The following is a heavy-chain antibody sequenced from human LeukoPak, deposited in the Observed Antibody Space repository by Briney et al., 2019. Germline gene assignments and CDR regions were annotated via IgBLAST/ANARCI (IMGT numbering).Heavy chain of an antibody. V-gene: IGHV4-59*01. Sequence: SQTLSLTCTVSGGSISSYYWSWIRQPPGKGLEWIGYIYYSGSTNYNPSLKSRVTISVDTSKNQFSLKLSSVTAADTAVYYCARDRSTTGIDYWGQGTLVTVSS. J-gene: IGHJ4*02. D-gene: IGHD4-17*01. CDR3: ARDRSTTGIDY. CDR2: IYYSGST. CDR1: GGSISSYY.